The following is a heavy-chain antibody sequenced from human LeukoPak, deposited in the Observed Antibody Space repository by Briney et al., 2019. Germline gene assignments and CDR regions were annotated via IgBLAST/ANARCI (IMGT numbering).Heavy chain of an antibody. CDR3: ARDRVSYGIFDY. D-gene: IGHD5-18*01. V-gene: IGHV3-7*03. CDR1: GFTFDNFA. J-gene: IGHJ4*02. Sequence: GGSLRLSCAASGFTFDNFAMSWVRQAPGKGLEWVANIKQDGSEKYYVDSVKGRFTISRDNAKNSLYLQMNSLRAEDTAVYYCARDRVSYGIFDYWGQGTLVTVSS. CDR2: IKQDGSEK.